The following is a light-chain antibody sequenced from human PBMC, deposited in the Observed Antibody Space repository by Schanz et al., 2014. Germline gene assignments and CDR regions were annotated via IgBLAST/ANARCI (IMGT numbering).Light chain of an antibody. CDR1: QSVSSY. J-gene: IGKJ1*01. CDR2: VAS. Sequence: EIVLTQSPGTLSLSPGERATLSCRASQSVSSYLAWYQQKPGQAPRLLIYVASSRATGIPDRFSGSGSGTDFTLTISRLEPEDFAVYYCQQYGSSRTFGQGTKVEIK. V-gene: IGKV3-20*01. CDR3: QQYGSSRT.